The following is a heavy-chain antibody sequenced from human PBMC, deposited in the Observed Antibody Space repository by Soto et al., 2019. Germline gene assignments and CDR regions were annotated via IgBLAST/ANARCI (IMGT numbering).Heavy chain of an antibody. CDR2: IYSSGST. CDR1: GGSIIGYY. Sequence: SETLSLTCTVSGGSIIGYYWSWIRQPPGKGLEWTGYIYSSGSTKYNPSLTSRVTISVDMSKNQFSLKLNSVTAADTAVYYCARGGVYSGYFFDYWGQGTLVTVSS. D-gene: IGHD5-12*01. CDR3: ARGGVYSGYFFDY. J-gene: IGHJ4*02. V-gene: IGHV4-59*01.